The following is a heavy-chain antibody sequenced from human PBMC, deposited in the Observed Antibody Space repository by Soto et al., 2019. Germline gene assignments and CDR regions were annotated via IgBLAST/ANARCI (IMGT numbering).Heavy chain of an antibody. J-gene: IGHJ4*02. D-gene: IGHD3-10*01. CDR1: GFTFSTYG. CDR3: ARDQTFGAGSYWDY. Sequence: QVQLVESGGGVVQPGRSLRLSCAASGFTFSTYGMHWARQAPGEGLEWVAVISYDGINKYYVESVKGRFTISRDNSKNKLYLHMNSLRGEDTTVYYCARDQTFGAGSYWDYWGQGTLVTVS. V-gene: IGHV3-30*03. CDR2: ISYDGINK.